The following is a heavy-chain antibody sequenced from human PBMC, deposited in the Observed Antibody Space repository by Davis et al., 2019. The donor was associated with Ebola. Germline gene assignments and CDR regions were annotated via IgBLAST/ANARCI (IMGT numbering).Heavy chain of an antibody. J-gene: IGHJ3*02. CDR2: ISGSGGST. D-gene: IGHD2-2*01. CDR1: GFTFSSYA. Sequence: GESLKISCAASGFTFSSYAMSWVRQAPGKGLEWVSAISGSGGSTYYADSVKGRFTISRDNSKNTLYLQMNSLRAEDTAVYYCAKDLVGVIVVVPAARGRSGQRSDAFDIWGQGTMVTVSS. V-gene: IGHV3-23*01. CDR3: AKDLVGVIVVVPAARGRSGQRSDAFDI.